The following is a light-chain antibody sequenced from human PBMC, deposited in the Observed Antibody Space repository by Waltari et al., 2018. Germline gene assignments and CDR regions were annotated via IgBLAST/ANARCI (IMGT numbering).Light chain of an antibody. Sequence: QSALTQPPSASGSPGQSVTISCTGTSSDIGGYKFVSWYQQHPGKAPKLMLYEVSQRPSGVPVRFSGSKSGNTASLTVSGLQAEDEADYYCSSYGGSNNLVFGGGTKLTVL. CDR3: SSYGGSNNLV. J-gene: IGLJ2*01. V-gene: IGLV2-8*01. CDR1: SSDIGGYKF. CDR2: EVS.